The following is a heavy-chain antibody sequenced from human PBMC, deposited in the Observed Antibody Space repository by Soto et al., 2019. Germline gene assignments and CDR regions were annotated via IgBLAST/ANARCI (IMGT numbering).Heavy chain of an antibody. J-gene: IGHJ4*02. CDR2: ITGSGGGT. V-gene: IGHV3-23*01. D-gene: IGHD6-13*01. Sequence: EVQLLASGGGLVQPGGSLRLSCAASGFTFSNYAMTWVRQAPGKGLEWVSVITGSGGGTYFVDSVKGRFTISRDNSKNPVYLQMNSLRAEDTAVYYCAKRPLTAAGFDYWGQGTLVTVSS. CDR3: AKRPLTAAGFDY. CDR1: GFTFSNYA.